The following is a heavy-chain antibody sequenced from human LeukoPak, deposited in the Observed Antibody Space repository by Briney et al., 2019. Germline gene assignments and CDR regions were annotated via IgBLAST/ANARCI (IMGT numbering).Heavy chain of an antibody. CDR1: GFTFDDYG. CDR2: INWNGGST. D-gene: IGHD3-10*01. J-gene: IGHJ4*02. V-gene: IGHV3-20*04. CDR3: ARDSTTMVRGVIDN. Sequence: GGSLRLSCAASGFTFDDYGMSWVRQAPGKGLEWVSGINWNGGSTGYADSVKGRFTISRDNAKNSLYLQVNSLRAEDTAVYYCARDSTTMVRGVIDNWGQGTLVIVSS.